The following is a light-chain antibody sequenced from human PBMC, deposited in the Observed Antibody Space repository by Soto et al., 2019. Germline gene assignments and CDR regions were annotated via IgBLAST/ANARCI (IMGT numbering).Light chain of an antibody. V-gene: IGKV3-11*01. J-gene: IGKJ5*01. Sequence: EIVLTQSPATLSLSPGEGATLSCRASQSVGSLLAWYQQKPGQAPRLVIYDASNRATGIPARFSGSGSGTDLTLTISSLEPKDCAVYYCQQRSNWPITFRQGTRREIK. CDR2: DAS. CDR1: QSVGSL. CDR3: QQRSNWPIT.